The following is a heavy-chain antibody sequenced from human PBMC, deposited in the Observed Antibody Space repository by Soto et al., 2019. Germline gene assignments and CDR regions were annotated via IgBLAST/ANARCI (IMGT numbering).Heavy chain of an antibody. D-gene: IGHD2-2*01. J-gene: IGHJ3*02. CDR3: ARGPPREDIVVVPAAHLAAFDI. CDR1: GGSFSGYY. Sequence: PSETLSLTCAVYGGSFSGYYWSWIRQPPGKGLEWIGEINHGGSTNYNPSLKSRVTISVDTSKNQFSLKLSSVTAADTAVYYCARGPPREDIVVVPAAHLAAFDIWGQGTMVTVSS. CDR2: INHGGST. V-gene: IGHV4-34*01.